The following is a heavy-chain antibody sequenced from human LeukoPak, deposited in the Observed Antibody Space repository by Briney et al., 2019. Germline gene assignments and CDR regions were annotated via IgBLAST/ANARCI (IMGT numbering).Heavy chain of an antibody. D-gene: IGHD3/OR15-3a*01. CDR3: ARPMISVMSLGADF. CDR1: GFTFSNYW. Sequence: GGSLRLSCAVSGFTFSNYWMHWVRQAPGKGLVWVSCISSDGSSTNYADSVKGRFSISRDNAKNTLYLHMNSLRAEDTALYYCARPMISVMSLGADFWGQGSLVTVSS. V-gene: IGHV3-74*01. CDR2: ISSDGSST. J-gene: IGHJ4*02.